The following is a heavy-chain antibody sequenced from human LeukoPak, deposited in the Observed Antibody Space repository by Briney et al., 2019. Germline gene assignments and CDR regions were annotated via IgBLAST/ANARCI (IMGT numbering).Heavy chain of an antibody. J-gene: IGHJ3*02. CDR3: ARRRVGYAFDI. V-gene: IGHV4-39*01. CDR2: IYYSGST. CDR1: GGSISSSSYY. Sequence: SETLSLTCTVSGGSISSSSYYWGWIRQPPGKGLEWIGSIYYSGSTYYNLSLKSRVTISVDTSKNQFSLKLSSVTAADTAVYYCARRRVGYAFDIWGQGTMVTVSS. D-gene: IGHD3-10*01.